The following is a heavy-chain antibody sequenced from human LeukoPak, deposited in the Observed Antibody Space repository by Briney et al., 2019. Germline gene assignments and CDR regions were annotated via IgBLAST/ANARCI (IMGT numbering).Heavy chain of an antibody. D-gene: IGHD1-26*01. CDR1: GASVSGGYW. CDR2: IYDSGRTNY. V-gene: IGHV4-4*02. Sequence: SETLSLTCAVSGASVSGGYWWSWVRQPPGKGLEWIGEIYDSGRTNYNYNPSLKSRVTISVGKSNNQFSLKLSSVTAADTAVYYCARGARGSYSYWGQGTLVTVSS. J-gene: IGHJ4*02. CDR3: ARGARGSYSY.